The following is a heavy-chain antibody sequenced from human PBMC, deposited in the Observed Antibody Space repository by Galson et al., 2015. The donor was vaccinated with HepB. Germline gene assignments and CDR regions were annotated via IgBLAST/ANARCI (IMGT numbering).Heavy chain of an antibody. J-gene: IGHJ4*02. CDR3: ARGNQLERPRGLLDY. CDR2: INSDGTTT. CDR1: GFTFNVYW. V-gene: IGHV3-74*01. Sequence: SLRLSCAASGFTFNVYWMHWVRQAPGKGLVWVSRINSDGTTTSYADSVKGRFTISRDNARKTLYLQMNSLRAEDTAVYYCARGNQLERPRGLLDYWGQGSLVTVSS. D-gene: IGHD1-1*01.